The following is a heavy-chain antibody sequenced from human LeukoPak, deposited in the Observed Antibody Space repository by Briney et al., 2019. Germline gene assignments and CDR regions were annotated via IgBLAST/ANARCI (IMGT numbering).Heavy chain of an antibody. J-gene: IGHJ3*02. V-gene: IGHV3-64D*06. CDR2: ISSKGGTT. Sequence: GGSLTLSCLAYGFDFSGYVMEWVRQAPGKGLKSVSVISSKGGTTDYTESVKGRFNVSRDNSQYTLFLEMSSLRAEDTAVYYCVRHSVTQSTSGWYGALDIWGQGTMVVVSS. D-gene: IGHD6-19*01. CDR3: VRHSVTQSTSGWYGALDI. CDR1: GFDFSGYV.